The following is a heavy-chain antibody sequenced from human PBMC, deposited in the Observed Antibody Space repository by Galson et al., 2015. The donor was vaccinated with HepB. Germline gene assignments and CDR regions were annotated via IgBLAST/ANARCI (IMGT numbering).Heavy chain of an antibody. CDR3: AGVGAPTPSNYYYYYMDV. CDR1: GGSISSSYYY. Sequence: ETLSLTCTVSGGSISSSYYYWGWIRQPPGKGLEWIGSIYYSGSTYYNPSLRSRVTISVDTSKNQFSLKLSSVTAADTAVYYCAGVGAPTPSNYYYYYMDVWGKGTTVTVSS. J-gene: IGHJ6*03. CDR2: IYYSGST. V-gene: IGHV4-39*01. D-gene: IGHD1-26*01.